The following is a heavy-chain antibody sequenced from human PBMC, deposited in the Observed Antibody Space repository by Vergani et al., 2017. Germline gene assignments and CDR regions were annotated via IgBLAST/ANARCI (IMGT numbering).Heavy chain of an antibody. Sequence: QVQLVQSGAEVKKPGASVKVSCKASGYTFTGYYMHWVRQAPGQGLEWMGWINPNSGGTNYAQKFQGRVTMTRDTSISTAYMELSRLRSEDTAVYYCARGYFDWLLRQGWFDPWGQGTLVTVSS. V-gene: IGHV1-2*02. CDR3: ARGYFDWLLRQGWFDP. CDR1: GYTFTGYY. J-gene: IGHJ5*02. D-gene: IGHD3-9*01. CDR2: INPNSGGT.